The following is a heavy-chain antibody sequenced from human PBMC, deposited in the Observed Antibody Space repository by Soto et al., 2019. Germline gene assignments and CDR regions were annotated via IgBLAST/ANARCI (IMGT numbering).Heavy chain of an antibody. D-gene: IGHD4-17*01. CDR2: ITSSGEHT. Sequence: GGSLRLSCAASGFNFRNSPMTWVRQAPGQGLEYVSSITSSGEHTFYADSVKGRFTISRDNSKGILHLQMNSLRAEDTAIYHCAKDQDYGDPPNFDYWGQGTLVTVSS. V-gene: IGHV3-23*01. CDR1: GFNFRNSP. CDR3: AKDQDYGDPPNFDY. J-gene: IGHJ4*02.